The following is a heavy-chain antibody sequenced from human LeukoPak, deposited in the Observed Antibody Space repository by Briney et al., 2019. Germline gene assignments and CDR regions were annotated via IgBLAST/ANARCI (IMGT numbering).Heavy chain of an antibody. CDR3: ARRLGALGGIDY. J-gene: IGHJ4*02. CDR2: IYYSGST. Sequence: PSETLSLTCTVSGGSISSSSYYWGWIRQPPGEGLEWIGSIYYSGSTYYNPSLKSRVTISVDTSKNQFSLKLSSVTAADTAVYYCARRLGALGGIDYWGQGTLVTVSS. CDR1: GGSISSSSYY. D-gene: IGHD3-16*01. V-gene: IGHV4-39*01.